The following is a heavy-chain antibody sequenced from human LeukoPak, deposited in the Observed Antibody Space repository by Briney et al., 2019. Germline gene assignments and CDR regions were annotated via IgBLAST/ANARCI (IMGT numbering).Heavy chain of an antibody. J-gene: IGHJ6*02. CDR2: IIPIFGAA. Sequence: SVKVSCKASGGTFSSYAISWVRQAPGQGLEWMGGIIPIFGAANYAQKFQGRVTITADESTSTAYMELSSLRSEDTAVYYCARGYGYYYDSSGYVYGMDVWGQGTTVTVSS. CDR3: ARGYGYYYDSSGYVYGMDV. CDR1: GGTFSSYA. D-gene: IGHD3-22*01. V-gene: IGHV1-69*13.